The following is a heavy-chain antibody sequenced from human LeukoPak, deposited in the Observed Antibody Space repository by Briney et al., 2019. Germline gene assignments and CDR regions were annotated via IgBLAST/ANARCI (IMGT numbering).Heavy chain of an antibody. V-gene: IGHV4-59*01. D-gene: IGHD5-18*01. CDR3: ARDGGYSYGYFDYYYYGMDV. Sequence: SETLSLTCSVSGASISGYYYNWIRQPPGKGLEWIGYVYYSGITNFNPSLKSRVTISVDTSKNQFSLKLSSVTAADTAVYYCARDGGYSYGYFDYYYYGMDVWGQGTTVTVSS. J-gene: IGHJ6*02. CDR2: VYYSGIT. CDR1: GASISGYY.